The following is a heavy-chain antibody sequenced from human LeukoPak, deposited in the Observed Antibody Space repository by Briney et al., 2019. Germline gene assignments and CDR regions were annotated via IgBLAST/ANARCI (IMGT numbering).Heavy chain of an antibody. V-gene: IGHV3-64*01. Sequence: GGSLRLSCAASGFTFSSYAMHWVRQAPGKGLEYVSAISSNGGSTYYANSVKGGFTISRDNSKNTLYLQMGSLRAEDTAVYYCARRAGAYSHPYDYWGQGTLVTVSS. CDR3: ARRAGAYSHPYDY. CDR1: GFTFSSYA. D-gene: IGHD4/OR15-4a*01. J-gene: IGHJ4*02. CDR2: ISSNGGST.